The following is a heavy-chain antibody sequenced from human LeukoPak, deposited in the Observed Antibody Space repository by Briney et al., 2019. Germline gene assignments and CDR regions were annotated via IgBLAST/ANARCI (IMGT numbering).Heavy chain of an antibody. Sequence: GGSLRLSCAVSGFTVSSNYMSWVRQAPGTGLEWVSVIYSGGSTDYAGSVKGRFTISRDNSKNTLYLQMNSLRAEDTAIYYCARDLNNGSYHWFDPWGQGTLVTVSS. CDR2: IYSGGST. CDR3: ARDLNNGSYHWFDP. J-gene: IGHJ5*02. V-gene: IGHV3-66*01. CDR1: GFTVSSNY. D-gene: IGHD1-26*01.